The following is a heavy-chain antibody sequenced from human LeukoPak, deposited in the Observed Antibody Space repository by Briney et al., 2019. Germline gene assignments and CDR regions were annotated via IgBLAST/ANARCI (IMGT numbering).Heavy chain of an antibody. Sequence: GASVKVSCKASGYTFTGHYMHWVRQAPGQGLEWMGWINPNSGGTNYAQKFQGWVTMTRDTSISTAYMELSRLRSDDTAVYYCARSLAAAAPWWFDPWGQGTLVTVSS. CDR3: ARSLAAAAPWWFDP. CDR2: INPNSGGT. D-gene: IGHD6-13*01. CDR1: GYTFTGHY. J-gene: IGHJ5*02. V-gene: IGHV1-2*04.